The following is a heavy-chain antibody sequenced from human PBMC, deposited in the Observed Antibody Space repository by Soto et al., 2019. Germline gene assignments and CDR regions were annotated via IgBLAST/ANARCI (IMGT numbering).Heavy chain of an antibody. CDR3: ERGFWSSSWYVGATNINWFEP. CDR1: GGSFRAYS. CDR2: INHNGRN. D-gene: IGHD6-13*01. Sequence: KTADPLSLTFAGYGGSFRAYSWSLIRLPPWNVLAWIWEINHNGRNNYNPSLKSLVTISVDTSKNQFSLKLSSVTAEETAVYYCERGFWSSSWYVGATNINWFEPWGQGTLVTVSS. J-gene: IGHJ5*02. V-gene: IGHV4-34*01.